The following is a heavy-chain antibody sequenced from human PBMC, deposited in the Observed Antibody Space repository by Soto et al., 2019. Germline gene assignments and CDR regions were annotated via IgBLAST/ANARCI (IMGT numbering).Heavy chain of an antibody. V-gene: IGHV3-30*18. Sequence: PGGSLRPSCAASGFTFSSYGMHWVRQAPGKGLEWVAVISYDGSNKYYADSVKGRFTISRDNSKNTLYLQMNSLRAEDTAVYYCAKDPINYYDSSGSAEYFQHWGQGTLVTVSS. CDR1: GFTFSSYG. J-gene: IGHJ1*01. CDR2: ISYDGSNK. CDR3: AKDPINYYDSSGSAEYFQH. D-gene: IGHD3-22*01.